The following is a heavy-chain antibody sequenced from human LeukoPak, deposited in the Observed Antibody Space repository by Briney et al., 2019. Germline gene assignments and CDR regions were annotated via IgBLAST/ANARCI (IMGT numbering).Heavy chain of an antibody. J-gene: IGHJ4*02. D-gene: IGHD3-10*02. Sequence: GGSLRLSCAASGFTFSSYSIAWVRQAPGKGLEWVSSISFSNKYIYYGDSVKGRFTISRDNAKNSVYLQMNSLRVEDTAVYYCARDGVLFGESVYYFDYWGQGALVTVSS. CDR2: ISFSNKYI. CDR3: ARDGVLFGESVYYFDY. CDR1: GFTFSSYS. V-gene: IGHV3-21*01.